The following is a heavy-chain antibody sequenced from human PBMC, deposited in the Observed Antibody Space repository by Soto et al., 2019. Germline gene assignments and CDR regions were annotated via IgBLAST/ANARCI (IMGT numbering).Heavy chain of an antibody. Sequence: QVQLVQSGAEVKKPGASVKVSCKASGYTFTSYGISWVRQAPGQGLEWMGWISAYNGNTNYAQKLQGRVTMTTDTSTSTACMELRSLRSDDTAVYYCARDLKRPIILSSVFDPWGQGTLVTVSS. V-gene: IGHV1-18*04. CDR2: ISAYNGNT. D-gene: IGHD3-10*02. CDR3: ARDLKRPIILSSVFDP. J-gene: IGHJ5*02. CDR1: GYTFTSYG.